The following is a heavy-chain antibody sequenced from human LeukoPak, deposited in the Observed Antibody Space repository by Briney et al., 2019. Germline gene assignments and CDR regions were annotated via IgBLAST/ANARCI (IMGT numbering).Heavy chain of an antibody. CDR3: ARGSGSSGKIDY. J-gene: IGHJ4*02. CDR1: GGSISSYY. D-gene: IGHD6-19*01. V-gene: IGHV4-59*01. Sequence: PSETLSPTCTVSGGSISSYYWSWVRQPPGKGLEWIGYLYYSGRTNYNPSLKSRVTISLDTSKNQFSLKLSSVTAADTAVYYCARGSGSSGKIDYWGQGTLVTVSS. CDR2: LYYSGRT.